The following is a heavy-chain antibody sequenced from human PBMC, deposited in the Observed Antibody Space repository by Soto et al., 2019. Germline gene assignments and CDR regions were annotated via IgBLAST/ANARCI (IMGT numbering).Heavy chain of an antibody. V-gene: IGHV4-28*01. CDR3: ARKGTGTQQGWFDP. CDR1: GYSISSSNW. J-gene: IGHJ5*02. CDR2: IYYSGST. Sequence: SETLSLTCAVAGYSISSSNWWGWIRQPPGKGLEWIGYIYYSGSTYYNPSLKSRVTMSVDTSKNQFSLKLSSVTAVDTAVYYCARKGTGTQQGWFDPWGQGTLVTGSS. D-gene: IGHD1-7*01.